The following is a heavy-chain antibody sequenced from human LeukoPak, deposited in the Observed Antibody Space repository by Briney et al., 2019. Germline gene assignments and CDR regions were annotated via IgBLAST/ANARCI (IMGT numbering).Heavy chain of an antibody. CDR2: INHSGST. D-gene: IGHD3-3*01. Sequence: PSETLSLTCAVYGGSFSGYYWSWIRQPPGKGLEWIGEINHSGSTNYNPSLKSRVTISVDTYKNQFSLKLSSVTAADTAVYYCARGAWSGYIDYWGQGTLVTVSS. CDR3: ARGAWSGYIDY. CDR1: GGSFSGYY. V-gene: IGHV4-34*01. J-gene: IGHJ4*02.